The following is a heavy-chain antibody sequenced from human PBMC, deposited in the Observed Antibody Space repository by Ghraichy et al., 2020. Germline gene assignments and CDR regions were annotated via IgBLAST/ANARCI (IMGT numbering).Heavy chain of an antibody. CDR1: GFTFTSYG. Sequence: GGSLRLSCATSGFTFTSYGMNWVRQAPGKGLEWVSAIYGGGETTFSADSVKGRFTISRDNSKNTLYLQMNSLRAEDTAIYYCVKDRTCYESVPGDFWGQGTLVTVSS. V-gene: IGHV3-23*01. CDR3: VKDRTCYESVPGDF. D-gene: IGHD2-15*01. J-gene: IGHJ4*02. CDR2: IYGGGETT.